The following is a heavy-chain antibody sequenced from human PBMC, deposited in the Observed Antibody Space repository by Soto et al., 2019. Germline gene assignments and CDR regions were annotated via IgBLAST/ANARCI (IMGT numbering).Heavy chain of an antibody. CDR1: GYTFTGYY. CDR3: ARELAARPPGVGWFDP. CDR2: INPNSGGT. J-gene: IGHJ5*02. V-gene: IGHV1-2*02. D-gene: IGHD6-6*01. Sequence: ASVKVSCKASGYTFTGYYMHWVRQAPGQGLEWMGWINPNSGGTNYAQKFQGRVTMTRDTSISTAYMELSRLRSDDTAVYYCARELAARPPGVGWFDPWGQGTRVT.